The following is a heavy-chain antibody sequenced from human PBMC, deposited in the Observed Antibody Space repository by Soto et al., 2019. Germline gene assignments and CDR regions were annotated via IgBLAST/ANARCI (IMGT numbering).Heavy chain of an antibody. D-gene: IGHD2-21*01. CDR1: GGAXTNFV. CDR2: NIPIFGAA. Sequence: SXKVYFKASGGAXTNFVIRWVRQAPGQGLGWMGGNIPIFGAANYAQKLKGRVTIIADESTGTTYMELTSLRSPDTALYYCARAPILVGETTYDTYFDYWGQGPLLTVSS. J-gene: IGHJ4*02. V-gene: IGHV1-69*13. CDR3: ARAPILVGETTYDTYFDY.